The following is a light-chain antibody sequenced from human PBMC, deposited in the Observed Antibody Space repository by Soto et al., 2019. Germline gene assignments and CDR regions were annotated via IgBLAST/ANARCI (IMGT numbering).Light chain of an antibody. CDR1: QSVSSRY. V-gene: IGKV3-20*01. J-gene: IGKJ2*01. CDR3: QQYGALPYT. CDR2: AAC. Sequence: DIVLTQSPGTLSLSPGERATLSCRASQSVSSRYFAWYQQKPGQAHRLLIYAACRRASGIPDRFSGSGSGTDLTLTINRLEPEDFAVYYCQQYGALPYTFGQGTKLEIK.